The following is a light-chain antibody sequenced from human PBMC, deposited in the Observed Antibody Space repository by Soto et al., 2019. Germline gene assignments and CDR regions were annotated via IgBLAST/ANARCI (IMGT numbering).Light chain of an antibody. Sequence: ESVLTQSPVIVSLSPGESLTLSCRASQSVSSSLAWYQHKPGQAPRLLIYGVSNRATGIPARFSGSGSGTDFTLTISSLEPEDFAVYYCQQHSNWFSWSFGQGTKVEIK. CDR2: GVS. J-gene: IGKJ1*01. CDR1: QSVSSS. V-gene: IGKV3-11*01. CDR3: QQHSNWFSWS.